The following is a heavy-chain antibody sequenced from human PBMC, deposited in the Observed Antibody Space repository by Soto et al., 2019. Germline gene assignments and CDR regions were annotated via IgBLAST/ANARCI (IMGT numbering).Heavy chain of an antibody. CDR2: IYPGDSDT. D-gene: IGHD3-22*01. Sequence: ASLKFSCTSCGHVFSNYWIGWVRQMGGKGLEWMGIIYPGDSDTRYSPSFQGQVTITVDESINTAYLQWSRLKASHTAIYYCARQRLWGTSGYYYFENWGQGTLVTGSS. V-gene: IGHV5-51*01. J-gene: IGHJ4*02. CDR3: ARQRLWGTSGYYYFEN. CDR1: GHVFSNYW.